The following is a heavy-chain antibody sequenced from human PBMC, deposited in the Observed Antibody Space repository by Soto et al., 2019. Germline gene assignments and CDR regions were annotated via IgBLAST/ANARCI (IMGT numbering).Heavy chain of an antibody. V-gene: IGHV4-30-4*01. J-gene: IGHJ2*01. CDR3: AREIMPLTNDWYFDL. Sequence: QVQLQESGPGLVKPSETLSLTCTVSGGSISGGVHSWSWIRQPPGKGLEWIGHIFDSGSTYYNPSRKSRITISVDTSKNQFSLRLSSVTAADTAVYYCAREIMPLTNDWYFDLWGRGTLVTVSS. CDR2: IFDSGST. D-gene: IGHD2-8*01. CDR1: GGSISGGVHS.